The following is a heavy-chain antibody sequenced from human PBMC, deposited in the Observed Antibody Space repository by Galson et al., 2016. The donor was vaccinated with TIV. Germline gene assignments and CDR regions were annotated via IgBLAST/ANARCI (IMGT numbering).Heavy chain of an antibody. Sequence: SLRLSCAASGFTFGSYGMHWVRQAPGKGLEWVAVMWFDGSDIYYADSVKGRFTISRDNSTNTLYLQMNSLRGEDTAVYYCARARYSNGWFTDFWGQGTLVTVSS. CDR2: MWFDGSDI. J-gene: IGHJ4*02. CDR3: ARARYSNGWFTDF. CDR1: GFTFGSYG. V-gene: IGHV3-33*01. D-gene: IGHD6-19*01.